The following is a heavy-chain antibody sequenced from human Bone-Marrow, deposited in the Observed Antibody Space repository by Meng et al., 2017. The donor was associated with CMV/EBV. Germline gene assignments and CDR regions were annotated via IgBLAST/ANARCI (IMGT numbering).Heavy chain of an antibody. Sequence: SETLSLTCTASGGSISSYYWSWIRQPPGKGLEWIGYIYYSGSTNYNPSLKSRVTISVDTSKNQFSLKLCSVTAADTAVYYCARAGLRSGYYFFEDYYYYYGMDVWGQGTTVTVSS. D-gene: IGHD3-3*01. V-gene: IGHV4-59*01. CDR1: GGSISSYY. CDR3: ARAGLRSGYYFFEDYYYYYGMDV. CDR2: IYYSGST. J-gene: IGHJ6*02.